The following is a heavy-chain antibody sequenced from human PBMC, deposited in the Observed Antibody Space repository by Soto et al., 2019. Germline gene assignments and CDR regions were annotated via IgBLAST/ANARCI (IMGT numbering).Heavy chain of an antibody. CDR1: GFTFSNYA. CDR3: AKGSASGYPYYFDC. J-gene: IGHJ4*02. D-gene: IGHD6-25*01. V-gene: IGHV3-23*01. CDR2: INGYGSDT. Sequence: EVQLLESGGVVVQPGGSLRLSCAASGFTFSNYAMSWVRQAPGKGLEWGSAINGYGSDTDHADSVKGRFTISRDNSNNTLYLHMNSLRAEDTAVSYCAKGSASGYPYYFDCWGQGDLVTVAS.